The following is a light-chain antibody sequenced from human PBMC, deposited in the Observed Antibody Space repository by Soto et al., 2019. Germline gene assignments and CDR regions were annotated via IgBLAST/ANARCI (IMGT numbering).Light chain of an antibody. CDR1: QSVSSSY. Sequence: EIVLTQSPGTLSLSPGERATLSCRASQSVSSSYFAWYQQKPGQAPRLLIYGASSRATGIPDRFSGSGSGTDFTLTISRLEPEDFAVYYCQQYGSSPFITFGQGTRLEIK. CDR3: QQYGSSPFIT. J-gene: IGKJ5*01. V-gene: IGKV3-20*01. CDR2: GAS.